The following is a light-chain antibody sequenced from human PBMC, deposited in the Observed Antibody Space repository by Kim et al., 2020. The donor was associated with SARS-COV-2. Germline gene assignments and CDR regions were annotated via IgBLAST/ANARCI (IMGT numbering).Light chain of an antibody. V-gene: IGLV3-19*01. CDR3: NSRDSSGNHWV. J-gene: IGLJ3*02. Sequence: ALGQTVRVTCQGDSLRSYYASWYKQKPGQAPVLVIYGKNNRPSGIPDRFSGSSSGNTASLTITGAQAEDEADYDCNSRDSSGNHWVFGGGTQLTVL. CDR1: SLRSYY. CDR2: GKN.